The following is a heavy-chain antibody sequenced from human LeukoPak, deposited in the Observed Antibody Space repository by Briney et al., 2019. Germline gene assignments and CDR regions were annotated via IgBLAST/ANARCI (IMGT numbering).Heavy chain of an antibody. V-gene: IGHV4-34*01. CDR2: INHSGST. J-gene: IGHJ4*02. Sequence: PSETLSLTCAVYGGSFSGYYWSWIRQPPGKGLEWIGEINHSGSTNYSPSLKSRVTISVDTSKNQFSLKLSSVTAADTAVYYCAGEGITMVRGVKGYWGQGTLVTVSS. D-gene: IGHD3-10*01. CDR1: GGSFSGYY. CDR3: AGEGITMVRGVKGY.